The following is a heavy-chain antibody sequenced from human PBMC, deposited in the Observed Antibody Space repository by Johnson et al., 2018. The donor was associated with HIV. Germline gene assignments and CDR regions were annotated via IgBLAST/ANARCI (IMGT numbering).Heavy chain of an antibody. CDR1: GFSFSDYY. D-gene: IGHD4-23*01. CDR3: AKLRWAPHAFDI. V-gene: IGHV3-11*04. CDR2: ISRSGSTI. J-gene: IGHJ3*02. Sequence: QVQLVESGGGLVKPGGSLRLSCAASGFSFSDYYMSWIRQAPGKGLEWISYISRSGSTIYYADSVKGRFTISRDNAKNSLYLQMNSLRAEDTAVYYCAKLRWAPHAFDIWCQGTMVTVSS.